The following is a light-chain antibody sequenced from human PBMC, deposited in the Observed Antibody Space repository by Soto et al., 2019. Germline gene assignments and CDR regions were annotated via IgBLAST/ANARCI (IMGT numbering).Light chain of an antibody. V-gene: IGKV1-39*01. J-gene: IGKJ1*01. CDR1: QSISTY. Sequence: DIQMTQSPSSLSASVGDRVTITCRASQSISTYLNWYQQKPGGAPKLLIYATSSLQSGVPSRFSGSGSGTDFTLTISGLQSEDFATYYCQQSYTMPRTFGQGTKVDIK. CDR3: QQSYTMPRT. CDR2: ATS.